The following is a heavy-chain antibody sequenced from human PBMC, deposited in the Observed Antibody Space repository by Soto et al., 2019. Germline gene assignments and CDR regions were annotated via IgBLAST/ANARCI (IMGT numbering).Heavy chain of an antibody. CDR3: ARAPGYSYGEDNWFDP. CDR1: GGSISSGDYY. Sequence: QVQLQESGPGLVKPSQTLSLTCTVSGGSISSGDYYWSWIRQSPGKGLEWIGYIYYSGSTYYNPSLKSRVTISVDTSKNQFSLKLSSVTAADTAVYYCARAPGYSYGEDNWFDPWGQGTLVTVSS. V-gene: IGHV4-30-4*01. D-gene: IGHD5-18*01. CDR2: IYYSGST. J-gene: IGHJ5*02.